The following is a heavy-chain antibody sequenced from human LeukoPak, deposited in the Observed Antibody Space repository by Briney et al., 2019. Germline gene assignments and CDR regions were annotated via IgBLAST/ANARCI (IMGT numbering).Heavy chain of an antibody. CDR1: GFTFSNAW. CDR2: IKSKTDGGTT. J-gene: IGHJ4*02. D-gene: IGHD3-10*02. V-gene: IGHV3-15*01. CDR3: TTVVRGVIANDY. Sequence: GGSLRLSCAASGFTFSNAWMSWVRQAPGKGLEWVGRIKSKTDGGTTDYAARVKGRFTISRDDSKNTLYLQMNSLKTEDTAVYYCTTVVRGVIANDYWGQGTLVTVSS.